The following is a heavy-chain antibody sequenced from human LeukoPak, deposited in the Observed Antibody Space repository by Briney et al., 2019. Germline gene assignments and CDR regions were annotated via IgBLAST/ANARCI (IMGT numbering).Heavy chain of an antibody. V-gene: IGHV3-7*03. CDR2: IRQDGGQT. Sequence: PGGSLRLSWAASGFTISSYWMSWVRQAPGKGLEWVANIRQDGGQTYYVDSVKGRFTISRDNAKNSLYLQVNSLRAEDTAVYYCAKADGYDFWSGYYSFTPDFDYWGQGTLVTVSS. CDR3: AKADGYDFWSGYYSFTPDFDY. D-gene: IGHD3-3*01. J-gene: IGHJ4*02. CDR1: GFTISSYW.